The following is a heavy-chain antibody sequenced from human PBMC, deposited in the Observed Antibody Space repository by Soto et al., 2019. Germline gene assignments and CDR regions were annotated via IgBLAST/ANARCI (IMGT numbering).Heavy chain of an antibody. V-gene: IGHV3-30*18. Sequence: RGYLRLSCAASGFTFSIYGMPWVRQAPGKGLEWVAVISYDGSNKYYADSVKGRFTISRDNSKKTLYLQMNSLRAEDTAVYYCAKMPGGGIDYWGQGTLVTVSS. D-gene: IGHD2-15*01. CDR1: GFTFSIYG. J-gene: IGHJ4*02. CDR3: AKMPGGGIDY. CDR2: ISYDGSNK.